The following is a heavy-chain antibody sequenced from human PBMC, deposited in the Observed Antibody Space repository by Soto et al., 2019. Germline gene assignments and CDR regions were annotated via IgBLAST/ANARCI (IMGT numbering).Heavy chain of an antibody. CDR3: ARQAVVINYYYYGMDV. CDR1: GGSISSSSYY. CDR2: IYYSGST. V-gene: IGHV4-39*01. Sequence: SETLSLTCTVSGGSISSSSYYWGWIRQPPGKGLEWIGSIYYSGSTYYNPSLKSRVTISVDTSKNQFSLKLSSVTAADTAVYYCARQAVVINYYYYGMDVWGQGTTVTVSS. D-gene: IGHD2-15*01. J-gene: IGHJ6*02.